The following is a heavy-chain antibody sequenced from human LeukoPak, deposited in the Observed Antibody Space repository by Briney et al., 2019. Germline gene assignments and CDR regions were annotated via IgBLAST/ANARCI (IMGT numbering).Heavy chain of an antibody. J-gene: IGHJ4*02. D-gene: IGHD5-18*01. V-gene: IGHV3-66*01. CDR2: IYSDGTT. CDR1: GFPVSDNY. CDR3: ARDPGYNYGFDY. Sequence: GGSLRLSCAASGFPVSDNYMSWVRQAPGKGLEWVSIIYSDGTTYYADSVKGRFTISRDNSKNSLYLQMNSLRAEDTAVYYCARDPGYNYGFDYWGQGTLVTVSS.